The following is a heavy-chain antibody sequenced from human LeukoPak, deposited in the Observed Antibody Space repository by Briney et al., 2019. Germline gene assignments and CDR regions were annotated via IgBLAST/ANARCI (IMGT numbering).Heavy chain of an antibody. J-gene: IGHJ5*02. V-gene: IGHV4-39*01. CDR2: IYSGST. CDR1: GVSISSSSYY. CDR3: ARPRSRVSWFDP. Sequence: SETLSLTCTVSGVSISSSSYYWGWIRPPPGKGLEWIGSIYSGSTYYNPSLKSRVTISVDTSKNQFSLKLSSVTAADTAVYYCARPRSRVSWFDPWGQGTLVTVSS. D-gene: IGHD2-8*01.